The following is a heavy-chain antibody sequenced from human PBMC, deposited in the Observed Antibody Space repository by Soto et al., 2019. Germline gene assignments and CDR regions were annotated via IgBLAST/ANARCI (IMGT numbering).Heavy chain of an antibody. CDR1: GSTFSSYW. J-gene: IGHJ6*02. CDR2: IKQDGSEK. D-gene: IGHD3-3*01. Sequence: GGSLRLSCAASGSTFSSYWMSWVRQAPGKGLEWVANIKQDGSEKYYVDSVKGRFTISRDNAKNSLYLQMNSLRAEDTAVYYCARAGVYDFWSGYYDYYYYGMDVWGQGTTVTV. V-gene: IGHV3-7*01. CDR3: ARAGVYDFWSGYYDYYYYGMDV.